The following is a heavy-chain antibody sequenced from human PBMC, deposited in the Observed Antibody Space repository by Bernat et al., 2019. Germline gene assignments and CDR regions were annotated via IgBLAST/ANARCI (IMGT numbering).Heavy chain of an antibody. CDR3: ARWYYYDSSGYYYGARKALYGMDV. V-gene: IGHV5-51*03. CDR2: IYPGDSDT. D-gene: IGHD3-22*01. J-gene: IGHJ6*02. Sequence: EVQLVQSGAEVKKPGESLKISCKGSGYSFTSYWIGWVRQMPGKGLEWMGIIYPGDSDTRYSPSFQGQVTISADKSISTAYLQWSSLKASDTAMYYCARWYYYDSSGYYYGARKALYGMDVWGQGTTVTVSS. CDR1: GYSFTSYW.